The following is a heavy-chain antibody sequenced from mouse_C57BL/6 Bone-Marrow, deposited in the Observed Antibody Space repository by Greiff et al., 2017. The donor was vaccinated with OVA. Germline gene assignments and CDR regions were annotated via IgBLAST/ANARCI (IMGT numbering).Heavy chain of an antibody. CDR3: AREAAQATAWFAY. V-gene: IGHV1-69*01. CDR1: GYTFTGYW. D-gene: IGHD3-2*02. Sequence: QVQLQQPGAELVMPGASVKLSCKASGYTFTGYWMHWVKQRPGQGLEWIGEIDPADSDTNYNQKFKGKSTLTVDKSSSTAYMQLSSLTSEDSAVYYCAREAAQATAWFAYWGQGTLVTVSA. J-gene: IGHJ3*01. CDR2: IDPADSDT.